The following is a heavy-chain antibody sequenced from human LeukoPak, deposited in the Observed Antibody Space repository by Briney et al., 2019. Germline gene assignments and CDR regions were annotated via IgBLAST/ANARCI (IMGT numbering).Heavy chain of an antibody. CDR1: GGSIRSGDYY. Sequence: PSQTLSLTCIVSGGSIRSGDYYWSWIRQPPGKGLECIGFIYYSGTTSYNPSLKSRVTISIDTSKNQFSMKLTSVTAADTAVYYCASDARFCSTTNCPYGPNACGQGTLVTVSS. CDR2: IYYSGTT. D-gene: IGHD2-2*01. CDR3: ASDARFCSTTNCPYGPNA. V-gene: IGHV4-30-4*08. J-gene: IGHJ5*02.